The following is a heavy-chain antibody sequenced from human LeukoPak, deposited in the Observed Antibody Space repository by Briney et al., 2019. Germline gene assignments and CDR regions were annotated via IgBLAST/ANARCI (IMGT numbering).Heavy chain of an antibody. Sequence: ASVKVSCKASGYTFTGYYMHWVRQAPGQGLEWMGWINPNSGGTNYAQKFQGRVTMTRDTSISTAYMELSRLRSDDTAVYYCARDRPGQQWRTLDPWGQGTLVTVSS. V-gene: IGHV1-2*02. CDR2: INPNSGGT. D-gene: IGHD6-19*01. CDR1: GYTFTGYY. CDR3: ARDRPGQQWRTLDP. J-gene: IGHJ5*02.